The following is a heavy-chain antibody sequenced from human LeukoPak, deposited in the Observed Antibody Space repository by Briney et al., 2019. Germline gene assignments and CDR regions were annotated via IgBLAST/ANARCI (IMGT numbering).Heavy chain of an antibody. Sequence: PGASVKVSCKASGYTFTSYGISWVRQAPGQGLEWMGGFDPEDGETIYAQKFQGRVTMTEDTSTDTAYMELSSLRSEDTAVYYCATDLARWGQGTLVTVSS. CDR2: FDPEDGET. V-gene: IGHV1-24*01. CDR1: GYTFTSYG. CDR3: ATDLAR. J-gene: IGHJ4*02.